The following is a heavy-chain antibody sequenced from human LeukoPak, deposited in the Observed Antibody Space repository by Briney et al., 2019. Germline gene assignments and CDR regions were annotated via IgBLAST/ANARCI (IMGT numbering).Heavy chain of an antibody. CDR2: FHYSGTA. CDR3: ASHYDILTGYYFGY. D-gene: IGHD3-9*01. Sequence: SETLSLTCTVSGGSVSSGSYYWSWIRQPPGKGLEWIGYFHYSGTANYNPSLKSRVTISVDTSKNQFSLKLTSVTAADTAVYFCASHYDILTGYYFGYWGQGTLVTASS. J-gene: IGHJ4*02. CDR1: GGSVSSGSYY. V-gene: IGHV4-61*01.